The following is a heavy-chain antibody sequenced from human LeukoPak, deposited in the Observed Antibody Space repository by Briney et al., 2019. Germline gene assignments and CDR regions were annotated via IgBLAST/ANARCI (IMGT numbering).Heavy chain of an antibody. CDR1: GFTFTSYA. J-gene: IGHJ3*02. CDR3: AREYTWNAFDI. Sequence: GGSLRLSCAASGFTFTSYAMHWVRQAPGKGLEWVAIISHDGRNEYFADSVRGRVTVSRDRSKNTLYLQMNSLRAEDTAVYYCAREYTWNAFDIWGHETMVTVSS. V-gene: IGHV3-30*04. CDR2: ISHDGRNE. D-gene: IGHD2-2*02.